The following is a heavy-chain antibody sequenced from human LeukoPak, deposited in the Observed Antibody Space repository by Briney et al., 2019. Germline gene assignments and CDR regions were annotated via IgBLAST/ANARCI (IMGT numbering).Heavy chain of an antibody. Sequence: SETLSLTCTVSGGSIGSGGYYWSWIRQPAGKGLEWIGRIYTSGSTNYNPSLKSRVTMSVDTSKNQFSLKLSSVTAADTAVYYCARAPAKGKAGTGGFDYWGQGTLVTVSS. CDR1: GGSIGSGGYY. CDR2: IYTSGST. CDR3: ARAPAKGKAGTGGFDY. D-gene: IGHD6-13*01. V-gene: IGHV4-61*02. J-gene: IGHJ4*02.